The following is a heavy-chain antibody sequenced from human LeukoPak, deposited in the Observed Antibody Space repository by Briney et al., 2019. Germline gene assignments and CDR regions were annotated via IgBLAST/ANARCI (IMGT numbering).Heavy chain of an antibody. D-gene: IGHD3-16*01. CDR1: GFTFSSYT. CDR2: ISSSGDYI. J-gene: IGHJ6*02. V-gene: IGHV3-21*01. Sequence: GGSLRLSCAASGFTFSSYTLNWVRQAPGKGLEWVSSISSSGDYIYYADSLKGRFTISRDNAKNSLFLQMNSLRAEDTAVYYCARDGVPAYYYAMDVWGQGTTVTVSS. CDR3: ARDGVPAYYYAMDV.